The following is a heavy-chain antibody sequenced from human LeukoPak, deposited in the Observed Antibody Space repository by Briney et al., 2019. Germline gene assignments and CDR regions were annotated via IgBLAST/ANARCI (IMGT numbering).Heavy chain of an antibody. J-gene: IGHJ4*02. D-gene: IGHD3-10*01. V-gene: IGHV3-11*01. CDR3: ARARSGTYSDY. CDR2: IRSSDSNI. CDR1: GFTLSDYY. Sequence: PGGSLRLSCEASGFTLSDYYMSWIRQALGKGLEWISYIRSSDSNIFYADSVKGRFTISRDNAKNSLYLQMNSLTAEDTAIYYCARARSGTYSDYWGQGTLVIVSS.